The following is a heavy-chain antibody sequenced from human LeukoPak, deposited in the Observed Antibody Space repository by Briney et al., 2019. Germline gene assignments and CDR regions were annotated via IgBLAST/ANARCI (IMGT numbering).Heavy chain of an antibody. J-gene: IGHJ4*02. D-gene: IGHD6-13*01. CDR2: INLNSGGT. V-gene: IGHV1-2*02. Sequence: ASVKVSCKASGYTFTGYYMLWVRQAPGQGLEWMGWINLNSGGTNYAQKFQGRVTTTGDTSISTAYMELSRVRSDDTAVYYCARGIAAAATNYYFDYWGQGTLVTVSS. CDR3: ARGIAAAATNYYFDY. CDR1: GYTFTGYY.